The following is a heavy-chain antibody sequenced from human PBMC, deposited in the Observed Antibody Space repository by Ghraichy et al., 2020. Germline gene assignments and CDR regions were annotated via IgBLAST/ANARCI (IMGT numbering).Heavy chain of an antibody. CDR3: TLSPPSTFGYMDV. J-gene: IGHJ6*03. CDR1: GFTFSDSA. Sequence: ESLNISCAAPGFTFSDSAVHWVRQASGKGLEWVGRTRSKAKTYATDYTGSVKGRFAISRDDSRNTAFLQMNSLKTEDTAVYYCTLSPPSTFGYMDVWGQGTTVTVSS. CDR2: TRSKAKTYAT. V-gene: IGHV3-73*01. D-gene: IGHD3-16*01.